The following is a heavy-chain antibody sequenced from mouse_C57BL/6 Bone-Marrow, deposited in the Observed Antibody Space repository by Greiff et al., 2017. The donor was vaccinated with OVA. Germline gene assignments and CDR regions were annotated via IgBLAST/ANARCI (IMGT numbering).Heavy chain of an antibody. V-gene: IGHV1-62-2*01. CDR3: ARHEDHYGNYVY. D-gene: IGHD2-1*01. J-gene: IGHJ3*01. Sequence: VKLVESGAELVKPGASVKLSCKASGYTFTEYTIHWVKQRSGQGLEWIGWFYPGSGSIKYNEKFKDKATLTADKSSSTVYMELSRLTSEDSAVYFCARHEDHYGNYVYWGQGTLVTVSA. CDR1: GYTFTEYT. CDR2: FYPGSGSI.